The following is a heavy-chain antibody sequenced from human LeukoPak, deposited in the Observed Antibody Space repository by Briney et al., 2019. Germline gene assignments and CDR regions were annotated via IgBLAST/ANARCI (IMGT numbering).Heavy chain of an antibody. D-gene: IGHD3-22*01. CDR1: GYTLTELS. J-gene: IGHJ5*02. CDR3: ATAGDYYYDSSGYYRPFDP. V-gene: IGHV1-24*01. CDR2: FDPEDGET. Sequence: ASVKVSCKVSGYTLTELSMHWVRQAPGKGLEWMGGFDPEDGETIYAQKFQGRVTMTEDTSTDTAYMELSSLRSEDTAVYYCATAGDYYYDSSGYYRPFDPWGQGTLVTVSS.